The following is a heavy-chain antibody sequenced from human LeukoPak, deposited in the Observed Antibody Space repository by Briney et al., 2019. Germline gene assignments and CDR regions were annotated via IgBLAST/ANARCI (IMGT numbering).Heavy chain of an antibody. CDR3: ARSTYRWFGELVHHDAFDI. D-gene: IGHD3-10*01. Sequence: PSETLSLTCTVSGDSITNHYWSWIRQPPGRGLEYIGYIYYRGDTNYNPSLKSRLSMSLDTSKSQFSLTLTSVTAADAAVYYCARSTYRWFGELVHHDAFDIWGQGTMVTVSS. CDR1: GDSITNHY. CDR2: IYYRGDT. J-gene: IGHJ3*02. V-gene: IGHV4-59*08.